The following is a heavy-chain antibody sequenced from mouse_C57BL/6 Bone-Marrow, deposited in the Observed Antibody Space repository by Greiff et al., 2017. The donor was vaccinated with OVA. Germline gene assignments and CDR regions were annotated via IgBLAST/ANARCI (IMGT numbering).Heavy chain of an antibody. Sequence: VQLKQSVAELVRPGASVKLSCTASGFNIKNTYMHWVKQRPEQGLEWIGRIDPANGNTKYAPKFQGKATITADTSSNTAYLQLSSLTSEDTTIYYCARSGDYGSSSYWYFDVWGTGTTVTVSS. CDR2: IDPANGNT. CDR3: ARSGDYGSSSYWYFDV. V-gene: IGHV14-3*01. D-gene: IGHD1-1*01. J-gene: IGHJ1*03. CDR1: GFNIKNTY.